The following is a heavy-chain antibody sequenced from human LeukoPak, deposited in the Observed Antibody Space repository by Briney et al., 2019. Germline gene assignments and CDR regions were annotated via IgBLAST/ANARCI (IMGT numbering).Heavy chain of an antibody. V-gene: IGHV4-59*01. CDR1: RVSISSSF. D-gene: IGHD3-22*01. CDR3: VRGNYDNRGYSNAFDI. CDR2: IYYKATT. Sequence: LGTLSLTCTVSRVSISSSFWSWIRQPPGKRLEWIGYIYYKATTTSNPSLKSPVTISADTPKNQFSLKLSSVTAADTAVYYCVRGNYDNRGYSNAFDIWGQGAMVTVSS. J-gene: IGHJ3*02.